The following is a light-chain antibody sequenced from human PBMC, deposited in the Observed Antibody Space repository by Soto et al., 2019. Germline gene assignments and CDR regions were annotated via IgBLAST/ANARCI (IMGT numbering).Light chain of an antibody. CDR2: AVS. J-gene: IGLJ3*02. CDR3: SSFTSTGTYVV. V-gene: IGLV2-14*01. CDR1: SSDIGGYNH. Sequence: QSALTQPASVSGSPGQAITISCTGTSSDIGGYNHVSWYQQHPGKAPKLIISAVSNRPSGVSNRFSGSKSGNTASLTISGLHAEDEADYYCSSFTSTGTYVVFGGGTKLTVL.